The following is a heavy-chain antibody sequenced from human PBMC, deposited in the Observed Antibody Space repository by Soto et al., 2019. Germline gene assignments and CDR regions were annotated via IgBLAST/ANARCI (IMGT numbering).Heavy chain of an antibody. CDR3: ARDSPIGSTFSGYDAIDY. V-gene: IGHV1-69*08. Sequence: QVQLVQSGAEVKKPGSSVKVSCKTSGGTFSNDIITWVRQAPGQGLEWMGRIIPLLDIANYAQKFQGRVTITADKSTSTAYMELNSQRSEDTAVYYCARDSPIGSTFSGYDAIDYWGQGTLVTVSS. D-gene: IGHD5-12*01. J-gene: IGHJ4*02. CDR2: IIPLLDIA. CDR1: GGTFSNDI.